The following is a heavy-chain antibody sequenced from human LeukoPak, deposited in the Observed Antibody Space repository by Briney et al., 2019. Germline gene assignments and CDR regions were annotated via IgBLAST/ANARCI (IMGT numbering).Heavy chain of an antibody. CDR2: ISAYNGDT. D-gene: IGHD3-22*01. CDR1: GYTFTNYG. Sequence: ASVKVSCKASGYTFTNYGITWVRQAPGQGLEWMGWISAYNGDTNYAQRFQGRITMTTDTSTTTAYMELRSLRSDDTAVYYCARVTPFNYYDSSEFDYWGQGTLVTVSS. J-gene: IGHJ4*02. V-gene: IGHV1-18*01. CDR3: ARVTPFNYYDSSEFDY.